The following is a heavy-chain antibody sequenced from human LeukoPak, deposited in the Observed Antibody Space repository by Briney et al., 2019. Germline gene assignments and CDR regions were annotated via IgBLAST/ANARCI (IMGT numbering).Heavy chain of an antibody. CDR3: AKGTKPYYGSGSYYPDY. CDR2: ISGSGGST. V-gene: IGHV3-23*01. CDR1: GFTFSSYA. J-gene: IGHJ4*02. D-gene: IGHD3-10*01. Sequence: SGGSLRLSCAASGFTFSSYAMSWVRQAPGKGLEWVSAISGSGGSTYYADSVKGRFTISRDNSKNTLYLQMNGLRAEDTAVYYCAKGTKPYYGSGSYYPDYWGQGTLVTVSS.